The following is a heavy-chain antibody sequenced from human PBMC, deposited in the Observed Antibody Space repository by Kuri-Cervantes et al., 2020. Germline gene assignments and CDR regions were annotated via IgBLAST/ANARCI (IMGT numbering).Heavy chain of an antibody. CDR3: ARDETSVTTSNWYFDL. CDR1: GGSISSTTHY. J-gene: IGHJ2*01. Sequence: SETLSLTCTVSGGSISSTTHYWGWILQSPGKGLEYSGSIGGIYYGVNTYYNPSLRSRVTISADTSKNQFSLKLTYVTTADTAMYYCARDETSVTTSNWYFDLWGRGTLVTVSS. CDR2: IYYGVNT. D-gene: IGHD4-17*01. V-gene: IGHV4-39*07.